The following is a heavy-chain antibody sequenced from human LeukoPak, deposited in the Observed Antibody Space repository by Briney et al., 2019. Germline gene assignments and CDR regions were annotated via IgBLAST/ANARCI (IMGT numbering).Heavy chain of an antibody. CDR1: GFTFSSYG. J-gene: IGHJ6*02. CDR2: IWYDGSNK. CDR3: ARDWWQQLDGERVYYYGMDV. Sequence: PGGSLRLSCAASGFTFSSYGMHWVRQAPGKGLEWVAVIWYDGSNKYYADSVKGRFTISRDNSKNTLYLQMNSLRAEDTAVYYCARDWWQQLDGERVYYYGMDVWGQGTTVTVSS. V-gene: IGHV3-33*01. D-gene: IGHD6-13*01.